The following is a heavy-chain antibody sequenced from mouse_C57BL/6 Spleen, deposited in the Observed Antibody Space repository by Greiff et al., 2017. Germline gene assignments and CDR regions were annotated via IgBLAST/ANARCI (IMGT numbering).Heavy chain of an antibody. V-gene: IGHV14-2*01. D-gene: IGHD1-1*01. Sequence: VQLQQPGAELVKPGASVKLSCKASGYNIQDYYMHWVKQRTEQGLEWIGRIDPEDGETKYDPKFQGKATITADTSSNTAYMQSSSLTSEDTAVYYCARSFYCGSSHYYIDYWGQGTTLTVSS. CDR1: GYNIQDYY. CDR3: ARSFYCGSSHYYIDY. CDR2: IDPEDGET. J-gene: IGHJ2*01.